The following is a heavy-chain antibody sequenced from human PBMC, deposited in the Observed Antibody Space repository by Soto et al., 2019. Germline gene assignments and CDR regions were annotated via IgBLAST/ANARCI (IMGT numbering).Heavy chain of an antibody. CDR3: AKKGYYVTSGYPIRYFDY. J-gene: IGHJ4*02. CDR2: ITDSGGSR. V-gene: IGHV3-23*04. D-gene: IGHD3-22*01. Sequence: EVQLVESGGGLVQPGGSLRLSCAASGFTFSNYAMAWVRQAPGKGLEWVSTITDSGGSRDYADSVKGRFTISRDNSKNALYLQMHSLRAEDTAVYYCAKKGYYVTSGYPIRYFDYWVQGTLVTVSS. CDR1: GFTFSNYA.